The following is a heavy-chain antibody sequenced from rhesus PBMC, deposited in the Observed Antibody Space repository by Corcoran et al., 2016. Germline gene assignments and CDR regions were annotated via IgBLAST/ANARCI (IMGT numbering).Heavy chain of an antibody. J-gene: IGHJ4*01. V-gene: IGHV4-165*02. CDR2: IGGSSAST. CDR3: SRHTYSSGWYGAY. CDR1: GGSISGYY. Sequence: QVQLQESGPGLVKPSETLSLTCAVSGGSISGYYWNWIRQPPGQGLEWIGYIGGSSASTSYNPALSSRVTISRATSKTQFSRKLSSVTAADTAVYYWSRHTYSSGWYGAYWGQGVLVTVSS. D-gene: IGHD6-31*01.